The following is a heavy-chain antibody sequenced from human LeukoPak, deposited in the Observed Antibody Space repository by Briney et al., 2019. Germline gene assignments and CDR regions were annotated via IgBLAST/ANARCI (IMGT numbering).Heavy chain of an antibody. D-gene: IGHD5-18*01. Sequence: GGSLRLSCSASGFTFSSYGMHWVRQAPGKGLQYVPAISTNGGSTYYADSVKGRFTISRDNSKNTLYLQMSSLRAEDTAVYYCVKGVETAMVPDYWGQGTLVTVSS. CDR2: ISTNGGST. CDR3: VKGVETAMVPDY. J-gene: IGHJ4*02. CDR1: GFTFSSYG. V-gene: IGHV3-64D*09.